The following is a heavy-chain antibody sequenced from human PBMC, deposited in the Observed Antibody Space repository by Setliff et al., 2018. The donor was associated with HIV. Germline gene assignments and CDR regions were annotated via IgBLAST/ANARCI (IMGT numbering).Heavy chain of an antibody. D-gene: IGHD1-1*01. Sequence: ASVKVSCKSSGYTFTDYFIHWVRRAPGQGLEWMGMIIPNDGRTNYAPKFQGRVTVTRDTSTTTVYMELSGLRSEDTAVYYCARATEAGTIDYWGQGTRVTVSS. V-gene: IGHV1-46*01. CDR1: GYTFTDYF. J-gene: IGHJ4*02. CDR3: ARATEAGTIDY. CDR2: IIPNDGRT.